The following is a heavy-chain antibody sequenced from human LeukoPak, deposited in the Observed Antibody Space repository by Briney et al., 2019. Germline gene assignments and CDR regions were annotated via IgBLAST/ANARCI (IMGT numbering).Heavy chain of an antibody. CDR1: GFTFSDYS. D-gene: IGHD3-22*01. Sequence: PGGSLRLSCAASGFTFSDYSMNWVRQAPGKGLEWVSTISSSGSSIFYAASVKGRFTISRDNARNSLYLQMNSLRAEDTAVYYCAKDGYCHDSSDDAFDIWGQGTMVTVSS. J-gene: IGHJ3*02. CDR3: AKDGYCHDSSDDAFDI. V-gene: IGHV3-21*04. CDR2: ISSSGSSI.